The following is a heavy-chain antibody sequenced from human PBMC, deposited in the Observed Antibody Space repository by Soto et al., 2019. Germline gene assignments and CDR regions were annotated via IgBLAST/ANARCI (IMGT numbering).Heavy chain of an antibody. CDR2: IRFGGSTA. J-gene: IGHJ4*02. CDR1: GFVFRTFR. D-gene: IGHD3-9*01. CDR3: VRDRPNTESLTGYFDT. V-gene: IGHV3-33*01. Sequence: PGGSLRLSCEASGFVFRTFRMHWVRRAPGKGLEWLATIRFGGSTARYAESVRGRFKISRDNSMNTLYLQLDRLRVEDTAVYYCVRDRPNTESLTGYFDTWGQGTTVTVYS.